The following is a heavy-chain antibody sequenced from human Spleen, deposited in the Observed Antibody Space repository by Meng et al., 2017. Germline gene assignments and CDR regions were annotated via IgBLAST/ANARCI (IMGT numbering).Heavy chain of an antibody. CDR3: VRDPQGYNWFDP. J-gene: IGHJ5*02. CDR2: ISGDST. Sequence: GESLKISCAASGFTVSSNEMSWVRQAPGKGLEWVSSISGDSTYYADSGKGRFTISRDNSKNTLHLQMNSLRAEDTAVYYCVRDPQGYNWFDPWGQGTLVTVSS. V-gene: IGHV3-38-3*01. CDR1: GFTVSSNE.